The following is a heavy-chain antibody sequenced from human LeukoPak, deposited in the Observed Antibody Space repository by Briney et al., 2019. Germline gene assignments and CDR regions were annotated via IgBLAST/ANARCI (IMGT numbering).Heavy chain of an antibody. D-gene: IGHD6-19*01. Sequence: GRSLRLSCAASGFTFSSYAMHWVRQAPGKGLEWVAVISYDGSNKYYADSVKGRFTISRDNSKNTLYLQMNSLRAEDTAVYYCAKGETQWLVRTGVDYWGQGTLVTVSS. V-gene: IGHV3-30-3*01. J-gene: IGHJ4*02. CDR1: GFTFSSYA. CDR2: ISYDGSNK. CDR3: AKGETQWLVRTGVDY.